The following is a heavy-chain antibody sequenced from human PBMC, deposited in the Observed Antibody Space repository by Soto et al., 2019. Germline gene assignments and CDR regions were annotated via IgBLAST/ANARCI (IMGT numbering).Heavy chain of an antibody. J-gene: IGHJ3*02. CDR3: ARRGYYDSSGYAFDI. CDR1: GGSISSSSW. V-gene: IGHV4-4*02. CDR2: IYHSGST. D-gene: IGHD3-22*01. Sequence: SETLSLTCAVSGGSISSSSWWSWVRQPPGKGLEWIGEIYHSGSTNYNPSLKSRVTISVDKSKNQFSLKLSSVTAADTAVYYCARRGYYDSSGYAFDIWGQGTMVTVSS.